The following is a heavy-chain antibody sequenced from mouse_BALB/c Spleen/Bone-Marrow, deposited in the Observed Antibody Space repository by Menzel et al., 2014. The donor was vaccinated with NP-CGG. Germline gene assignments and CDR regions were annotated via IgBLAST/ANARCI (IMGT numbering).Heavy chain of an antibody. CDR2: IHPNSGNT. D-gene: IGHD2-14*01. CDR1: GYTFTSSW. Sequence: VQLQQSGSVLVRPGASVKLSCKASGYTFTSSWMHWAKQRPGQGLEWVGEIHPNSGNTNYNEKFKGKATLTVDTSSSTAYVGLRSLTSEDSAVYYCARRYRYAYYFDYWGQGTTLTVSS. V-gene: IGHV1S130*01. J-gene: IGHJ2*01. CDR3: ARRYRYAYYFDY.